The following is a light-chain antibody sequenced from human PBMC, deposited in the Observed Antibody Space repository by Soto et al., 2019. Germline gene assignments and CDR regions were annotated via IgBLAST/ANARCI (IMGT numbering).Light chain of an antibody. CDR2: GVY. CDR3: QHYGYSQWT. V-gene: IGKV3-20*01. Sequence: IVLTQSPGTLSLSPGERATLSCRASQTGNNDYLAWYQHKSGQAPRLVIYGVYTRASGIPDRLSGSGSGTEFTLTITRLEPEDSDVYFCQHYGYSQWTFGQGTKVDIK. J-gene: IGKJ1*01. CDR1: QTGNNDY.